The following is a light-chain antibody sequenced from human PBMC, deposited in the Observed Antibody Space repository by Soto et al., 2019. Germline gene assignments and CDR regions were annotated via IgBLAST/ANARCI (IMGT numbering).Light chain of an antibody. CDR2: DAS. J-gene: IGKJ3*01. CDR1: QSVSSY. CDR3: QQRSNWPPRGIT. V-gene: IGKV3-11*01. Sequence: EIVLTQSPATLSLSPGERATLSCRASQSVSSYLAWYQQKPGQAPRLLIYDASNRATGIPARFSGSGSGTDFPPTISSLEPEDFAVYCCQQRSNWPPRGITFGPGTKVDIK.